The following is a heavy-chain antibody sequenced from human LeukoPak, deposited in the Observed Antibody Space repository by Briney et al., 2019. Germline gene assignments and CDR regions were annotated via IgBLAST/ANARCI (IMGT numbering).Heavy chain of an antibody. CDR1: GFTFSSYW. Sequence: GGSLRLSCAASGFTFSSYWMSWVRQAPGKGLEWVANIKQDGSEKYYVDSVKGRFTRSRDNAKISLYLQMNSLRAEDTAVYYCARDQGYYYYMDVWGKGTTVTVSS. V-gene: IGHV3-7*01. CDR2: IKQDGSEK. CDR3: ARDQGYYYYMDV. J-gene: IGHJ6*03.